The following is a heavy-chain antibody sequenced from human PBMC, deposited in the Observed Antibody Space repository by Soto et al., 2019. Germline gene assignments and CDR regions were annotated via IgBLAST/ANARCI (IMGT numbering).Heavy chain of an antibody. CDR2: IIPIFGTA. CDR1: GGTFSSYA. CDR3: ARGGWTQTPYYYYGMDV. V-gene: IGHV1-69*01. Sequence: QVQLVQSGTEVKKPGSSVKVSCKASGGTFSSYAISWVRQAPGQGLEWMGGIIPIFGTANYAQKFQGRVTITADESTSTAYMELSSLRSEDTAVYYCARGGWTQTPYYYYGMDVWGQGTTVTVSS. D-gene: IGHD6-19*01. J-gene: IGHJ6*02.